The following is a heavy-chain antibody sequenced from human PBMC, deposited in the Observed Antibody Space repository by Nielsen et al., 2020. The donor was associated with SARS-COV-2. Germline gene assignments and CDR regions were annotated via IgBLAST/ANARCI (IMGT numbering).Heavy chain of an antibody. CDR1: GFTFDDYA. D-gene: IGHD4-17*01. CDR2: ISGDGGST. V-gene: IGHV3-43*02. Sequence: GGSLRLSCAASGFTFDDYAMHWVRQAPGKGLEWVSLISGDGGSTYYADSVKGRFTISRDNSKNSLYLQMNSLRTEDTALYYCAKDTAPPYGDYVDYFDYWGQGTLVTVSS. J-gene: IGHJ4*02. CDR3: AKDTAPPYGDYVDYFDY.